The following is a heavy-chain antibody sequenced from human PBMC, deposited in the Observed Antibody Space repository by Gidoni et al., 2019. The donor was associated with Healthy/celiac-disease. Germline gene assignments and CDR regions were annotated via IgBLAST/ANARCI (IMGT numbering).Heavy chain of an antibody. CDR1: GYTFTSYA. Sequence: QVQIVQSGPEVKKPGASAKDSCKAPGYTFTSYAMHWVRQDPGQRLEWIGWINAGNGNTKYSQKFQGRVTITRDTTASTAYMELSSVRSEDTAVYCCARDSGIAMVTAWGQGTLVTVSS. V-gene: IGHV1-3*01. CDR3: ARDSGIAMVTA. D-gene: IGHD5-18*01. CDR2: INAGNGNT. J-gene: IGHJ5*02.